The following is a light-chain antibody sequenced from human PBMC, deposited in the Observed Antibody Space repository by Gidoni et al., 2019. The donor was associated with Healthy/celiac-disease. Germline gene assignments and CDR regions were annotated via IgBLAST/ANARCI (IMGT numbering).Light chain of an antibody. Sequence: QSALPQPASVSGSPGQSITISCTGTSSDVGGYNYVSWYQQNPGKAPKLMIYDVSNRPSGVSNRFSGSKSGKTASVTISGLQAEEEADYYCSSYTSSSIVVFGGGTKLTVL. CDR2: DVS. V-gene: IGLV2-14*01. J-gene: IGLJ2*01. CDR3: SSYTSSSIVV. CDR1: SSDVGGYNY.